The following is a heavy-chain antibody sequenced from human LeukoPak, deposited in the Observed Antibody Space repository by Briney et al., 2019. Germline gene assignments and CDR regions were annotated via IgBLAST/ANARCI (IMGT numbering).Heavy chain of an antibody. J-gene: IGHJ4*02. D-gene: IGHD3-3*01. CDR3: ARGVRFLEWLSATYYFDY. V-gene: IGHV1-69*01. CDR2: IIPIFGTA. CDR1: GGTFSSYA. Sequence: SVKVSCKASGGTFSSYAISWVRQAPGQGLEWMGGIIPIFGTANYAQKFQGRVTITADESTSTAYMELSSLRSEDTAVYYCARGVRFLEWLSATYYFDYWGQGTLVTVSS.